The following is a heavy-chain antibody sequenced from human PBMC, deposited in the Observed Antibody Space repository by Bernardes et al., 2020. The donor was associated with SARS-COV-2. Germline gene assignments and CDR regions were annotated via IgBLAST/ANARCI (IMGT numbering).Heavy chain of an antibody. Sequence: GGSLRLSCAASGFTFSSYGMHWVRQAPGKGLEWVAVISYDGSNKYYADSVKGRFTISRDDSKNTVYLQMNSLRAEDTAVYYCAKEGYSSNWIDYWGQGTLVTVSS. V-gene: IGHV3-30*18. CDR2: ISYDGSNK. J-gene: IGHJ4*02. D-gene: IGHD6-13*01. CDR1: GFTFSSYG. CDR3: AKEGYSSNWIDY.